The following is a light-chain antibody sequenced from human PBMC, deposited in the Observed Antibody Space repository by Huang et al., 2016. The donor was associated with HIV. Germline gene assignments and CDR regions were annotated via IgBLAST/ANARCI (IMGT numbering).Light chain of an antibody. Sequence: DIQMTQSPSSLSAFLGDRVIISCRASQNISRYLNWYQQKPGKAPKLLIYAAISLQGGVSSTFSGSGSGTDFTLTITNLQPEDSATYYCQQSDRTPRTFGQGTKLEIK. CDR3: QQSDRTPRT. CDR2: AAI. J-gene: IGKJ2*01. V-gene: IGKV1-39*01. CDR1: QNISRY.